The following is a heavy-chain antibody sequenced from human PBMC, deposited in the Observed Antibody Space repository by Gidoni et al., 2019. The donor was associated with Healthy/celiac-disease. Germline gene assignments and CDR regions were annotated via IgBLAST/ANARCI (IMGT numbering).Heavy chain of an antibody. Sequence: QVQLVESGGGLVKPGGSLRLSCAASGFPFSDYYMSWIRQAPGKGLEWVSYISSSGSTIYYADSVKGRFTISRDNAKNSLYLQMNSLRAEDTAVYYCASHPLSGYYSAEYFQHWGQGTLVTVSS. CDR3: ASHPLSGYYSAEYFQH. D-gene: IGHD3-22*01. V-gene: IGHV3-11*01. CDR2: ISSSGSTI. CDR1: GFPFSDYY. J-gene: IGHJ1*01.